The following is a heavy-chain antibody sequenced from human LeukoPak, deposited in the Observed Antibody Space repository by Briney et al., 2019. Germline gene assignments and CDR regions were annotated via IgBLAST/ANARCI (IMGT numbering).Heavy chain of an antibody. V-gene: IGHV4-61*02. CDR1: GGSISSGSYY. CDR2: IYTSGST. D-gene: IGHD3-22*01. Sequence: PSETLPLTCTVSGGSISSGSYYWSWIRQPAGKGLEWIGRIYTSGSTNYNPSLKSRVTISVDTSKNQFSLKLSSVTAADTAVYYCARRTTQPVHYYDSSGYYNWFDPWGQGTLVTVSS. CDR3: ARRTTQPVHYYDSSGYYNWFDP. J-gene: IGHJ5*02.